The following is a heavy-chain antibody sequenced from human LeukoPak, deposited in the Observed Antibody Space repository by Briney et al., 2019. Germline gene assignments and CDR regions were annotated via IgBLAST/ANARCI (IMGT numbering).Heavy chain of an antibody. Sequence: GGSLRLSCAASGFTFSDYYMSWIRQAPGKGLEWVSYISSSGSTIYYADSVKGRFTISRDNAKNSLYLQMNSLRAEDTAVYYCARGDYDILTGYYNVGYFQHWGQGTLVTVSS. CDR1: GFTFSDYY. J-gene: IGHJ1*01. D-gene: IGHD3-9*01. CDR3: ARGDYDILTGYYNVGYFQH. V-gene: IGHV3-11*01. CDR2: ISSSGSTI.